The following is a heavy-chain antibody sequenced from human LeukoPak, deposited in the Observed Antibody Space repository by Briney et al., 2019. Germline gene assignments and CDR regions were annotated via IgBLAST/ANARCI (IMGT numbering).Heavy chain of an antibody. V-gene: IGHV5-51*01. Sequence: GESLKISCKGSGYSFINYWISWVRQMPGKGLEWMGIIYPGDSDTRYSPSFQGQVTISADKSISTAYLQWSSLKASDTAMYYCARRGYYDSSGYYGFDYWGQGTLVTVSS. J-gene: IGHJ4*02. CDR2: IYPGDSDT. D-gene: IGHD3-22*01. CDR1: GYSFINYW. CDR3: ARRGYYDSSGYYGFDY.